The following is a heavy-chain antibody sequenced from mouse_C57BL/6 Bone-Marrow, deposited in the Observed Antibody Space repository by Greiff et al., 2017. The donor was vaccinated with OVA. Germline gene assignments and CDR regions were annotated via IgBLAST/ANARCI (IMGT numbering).Heavy chain of an antibody. V-gene: IGHV2-2*01. D-gene: IGHD1-1*01. CDR3: ARGLRTLFAY. Sequence: VQLQQSGPGLVQPSQCLSISCTVSGFSLTSYGVHWVRQSPGQGLEWLGVIWRGGSTAYNAAFISSLSISKDNSKSQVFFKMNILQADDTAIYYCARGLRTLFAYWGQGTLVTVSA. J-gene: IGHJ3*01. CDR2: IWRGGST. CDR1: GFSLTSYG.